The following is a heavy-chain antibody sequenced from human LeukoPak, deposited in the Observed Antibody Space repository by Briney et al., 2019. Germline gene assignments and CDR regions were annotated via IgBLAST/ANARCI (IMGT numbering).Heavy chain of an antibody. CDR1: GYTFTDYY. CDR3: AFRDSSGYEGDY. D-gene: IGHD3-22*01. V-gene: IGHV1-2*02. J-gene: IGHJ4*02. Sequence: ASVKVSCKASGYTFTDYYMHWVRQAPGQGLEWMGWIDPNSGGTNYAQNFQGRVTMTRDTSISTAYMELSRLRSDDTAVYYCAFRDSSGYEGDYWGQGTLVTVSS. CDR2: IDPNSGGT.